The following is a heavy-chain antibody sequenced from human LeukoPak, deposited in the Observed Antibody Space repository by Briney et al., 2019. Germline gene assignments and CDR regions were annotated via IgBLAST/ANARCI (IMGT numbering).Heavy chain of an antibody. V-gene: IGHV4-61*09. CDR1: GGSINSGSYY. CDR2: IYSTGTT. Sequence: PSQTLSLTCTVSGGSINSGSYYWNWIRQSAGKGLEWIGHIYSTGTTNCSPSLKSRVTISLDTSKNQFSLKLNSVTAADTALYYCARCTSTSCYNFDYWGQGTLVTVSS. J-gene: IGHJ4*02. CDR3: ARCTSTSCYNFDY. D-gene: IGHD2-2*02.